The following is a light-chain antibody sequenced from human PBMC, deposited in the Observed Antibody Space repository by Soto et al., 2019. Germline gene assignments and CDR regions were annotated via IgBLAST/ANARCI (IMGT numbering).Light chain of an antibody. CDR3: QRDVRSVT. Sequence: EIVLTQSPGSLSLSPGERATLSCRASQSVDSSFFAWYQQKPGQAPRLLIYGASNRATGIPDRFSGGGSGTDVPLTISRRQPEHFAVSCCQRDVRSVTFRQGNKVEIK. J-gene: IGKJ1*01. CDR1: QSVDSSF. V-gene: IGKV3-20*01. CDR2: GAS.